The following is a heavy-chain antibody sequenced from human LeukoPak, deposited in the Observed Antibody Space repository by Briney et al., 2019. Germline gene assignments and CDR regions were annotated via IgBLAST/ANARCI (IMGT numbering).Heavy chain of an antibody. CDR2: INHSGST. CDR1: GGSFRGYY. Sequence: SETLSLTCAVYGGSFRGYYWSWIRPRPGKGLEWVREINHSGSTNYNPSLKSRVTISVDTSKNQFSLKPSSVTAADTAVYYCARRTSVVRAVIIRGKYSCFDPWGQGTLVTVSS. D-gene: IGHD3-10*01. V-gene: IGHV4-34*01. J-gene: IGHJ5*02. CDR3: ARRTSVVRAVIIRGKYSCFDP.